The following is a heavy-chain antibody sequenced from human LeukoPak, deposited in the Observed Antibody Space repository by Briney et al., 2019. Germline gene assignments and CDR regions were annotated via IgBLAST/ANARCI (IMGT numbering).Heavy chain of an antibody. CDR2: MSYDGSNK. CDR3: ARDPHIAAAGTIFDY. J-gene: IGHJ4*02. V-gene: IGHV3-30*03. Sequence: GGSLRLSCAASGFTFRSYGMHWVRQAPGKGLEWVAVMSYDGSNKYYADSVKGRFTISRDNAKNSLYLQMNSLRDEDSAVYYCARDPHIAAAGTIFDYWGQGTLVTVSS. D-gene: IGHD6-13*01. CDR1: GFTFRSYG.